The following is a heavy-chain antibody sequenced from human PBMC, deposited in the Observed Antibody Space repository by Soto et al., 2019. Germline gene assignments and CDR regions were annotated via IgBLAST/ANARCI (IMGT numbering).Heavy chain of an antibody. CDR1: GGSVSSGGYY. V-gene: IGHV4-61*08. Sequence: SETLSLTCTVSGGSVSSGGYYWSWIRQPPGKGLEWIGYIYYSGSTNYNPSLKSRVTIPVDTSKNQFSLKLSSVTAADTAVYYCARYSSRRYYFDYWGQGTLVTVSS. J-gene: IGHJ4*02. D-gene: IGHD6-13*01. CDR2: IYYSGST. CDR3: ARYSSRRYYFDY.